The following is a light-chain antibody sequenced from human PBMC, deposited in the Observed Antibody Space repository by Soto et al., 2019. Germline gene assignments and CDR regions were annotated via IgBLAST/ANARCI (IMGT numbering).Light chain of an antibody. Sequence: EVVMTQSPATLSVSPGETATLSCKTSQSVDSLLAWYQQKPGQAPRLVIYRASTRTTGIPARFSGSGSGTEFTLTINSLQSEDFAVYYCQQYINWPRTFGQGTKVDIK. J-gene: IGKJ1*01. V-gene: IGKV3-15*01. CDR1: QSVDSL. CDR2: RAS. CDR3: QQYINWPRT.